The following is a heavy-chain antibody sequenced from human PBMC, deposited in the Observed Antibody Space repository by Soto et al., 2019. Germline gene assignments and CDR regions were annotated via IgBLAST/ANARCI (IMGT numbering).Heavy chain of an antibody. Sequence: ASVKVSCKSSGYPYNTYYLHWVRQAPGQGLEWMGMIHPSGGGSTYAQKFLGRVTMTMDSSTSTVFMELTSLRSADTAVYYCARGGHIAVVTDSFDSWGQGTLVTVS. CDR2: IHPSGGGS. V-gene: IGHV1-46*02. J-gene: IGHJ4*02. CDR3: ARGGHIAVVTDSFDS. CDR1: GYPYNTYY. D-gene: IGHD2-21*02.